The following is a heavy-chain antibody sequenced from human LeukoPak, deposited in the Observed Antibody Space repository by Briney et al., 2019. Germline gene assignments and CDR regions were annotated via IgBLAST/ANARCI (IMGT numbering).Heavy chain of an antibody. Sequence: SETLSLTCTVSGGSISSSSYYWGWIRQPPGKGLDWIGSIYYSGSTYYNPSLKSRVTISVDTSKNQFSLKLSSVTAADTAVYYCARQDTVDSSGYLDYWGQGTLVTVSS. D-gene: IGHD3-22*01. V-gene: IGHV4-39*01. CDR1: GGSISSSSYY. CDR3: ARQDTVDSSGYLDY. J-gene: IGHJ4*02. CDR2: IYYSGST.